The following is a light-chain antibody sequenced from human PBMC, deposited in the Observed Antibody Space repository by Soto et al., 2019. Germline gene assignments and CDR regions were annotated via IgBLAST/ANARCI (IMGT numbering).Light chain of an antibody. CDR1: QGISSF. V-gene: IGKV1-9*01. Sequence: DVQLTQSPSFLSASVGDRVTITCRASQGISSFLGWYQQKPGKAPKLLIYSASTLQTGVPSRFSGGGSGTEFTLTISSLQPEDFATYYCQQLNNYPPLTFGGGTKVEIK. J-gene: IGKJ4*01. CDR2: SAS. CDR3: QQLNNYPPLT.